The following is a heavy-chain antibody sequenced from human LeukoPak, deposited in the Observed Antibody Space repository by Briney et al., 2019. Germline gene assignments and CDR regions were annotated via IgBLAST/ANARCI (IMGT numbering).Heavy chain of an antibody. CDR3: ARVGVVPAARSYYYYYGMDV. J-gene: IGHJ6*04. CDR2: IKQDGSEK. CDR1: GFTFSSYW. D-gene: IGHD2-2*01. Sequence: GGSLRLSCAASGFTFSSYWMSWVRQAPGEGLEWVANIKQDGSEKYYVDSVKGRFTISRDNAKNSLYLQMNCLRAEDTAVYYCARVGVVPAARSYYYYYGMDVWGKGTTVTVSS. V-gene: IGHV3-7*03.